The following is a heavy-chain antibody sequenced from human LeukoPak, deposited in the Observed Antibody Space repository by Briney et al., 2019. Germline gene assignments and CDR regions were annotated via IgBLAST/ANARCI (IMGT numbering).Heavy chain of an antibody. Sequence: SETLSLTCAVYGGSFSGYYWSWIRQPPGKGLEWIGEINHSGSTNYNPSLKSRVTISVDTSKNQFSLKLSSVTAADTAVYYCARMGSSLYGDYRDYWGQGTLVTISS. CDR1: GGSFSGYY. CDR2: INHSGST. J-gene: IGHJ4*02. D-gene: IGHD4-17*01. V-gene: IGHV4-34*01. CDR3: ARMGSSLYGDYRDY.